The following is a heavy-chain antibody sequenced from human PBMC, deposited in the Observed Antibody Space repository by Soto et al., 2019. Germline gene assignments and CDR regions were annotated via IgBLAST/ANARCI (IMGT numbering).Heavy chain of an antibody. Sequence: GGSLRLSCAASGFTFSSYWMSWVRQAPGKGLEWVANIKQDGSEKYYVDSVKGRFTISRDNAKNSLYLQMNSLRAEDTAVYYCAITNDTVPEVYYYYMDVWGKGTTVTVSS. CDR1: GFTFSSYW. D-gene: IGHD4-4*01. CDR3: AITNDTVPEVYYYYMDV. CDR2: IKQDGSEK. J-gene: IGHJ6*03. V-gene: IGHV3-7*01.